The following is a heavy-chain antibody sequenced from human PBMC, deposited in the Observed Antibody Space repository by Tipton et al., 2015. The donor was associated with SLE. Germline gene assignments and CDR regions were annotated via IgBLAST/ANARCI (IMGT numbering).Heavy chain of an antibody. J-gene: IGHJ4*02. CDR1: GFTFSSYW. CDR2: IIHSGII. D-gene: IGHD1-1*01. Sequence: LRLSCAASGFTFSSYWMHWVRQAPGKGLEWIGEIIHSGIINYNPSLKSRVTISIDTSKNQFSLRLRAVTAADTAVYYCARVATTEVFDYWGQGALVTVSS. V-gene: IGHV4-34*12. CDR3: ARVATTEVFDY.